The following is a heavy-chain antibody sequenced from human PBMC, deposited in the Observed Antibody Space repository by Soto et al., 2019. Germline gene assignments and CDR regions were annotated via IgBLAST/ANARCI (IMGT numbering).Heavy chain of an antibody. V-gene: IGHV3-7*01. Sequence: GSLILSCAASGFTFSSYWMSWVRQAPGKGLEWEANIKQDGSEKYYVDSVKGRFTISRDNAKNSLYLQMNSLRAEDTAVYYCARSQLRYGDYVDNWGQGTLVTVSS. D-gene: IGHD3-9*01. CDR3: ARSQLRYGDYVDN. CDR1: GFTFSSYW. J-gene: IGHJ4*02. CDR2: IKQDGSEK.